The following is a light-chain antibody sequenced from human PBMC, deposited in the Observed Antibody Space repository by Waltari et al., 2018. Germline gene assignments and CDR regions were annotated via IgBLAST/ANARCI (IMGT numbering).Light chain of an antibody. CDR3: FSYAGSNSFA. Sequence: QSALTQPASVSGSPGQSITVSCIGTSNDIGSFTFFSWFQQHPGRAPKLMIYVVSERPLGVSNRFAGSKSGNTASLTISGLQAEDEADYYCFSYAGSNSFAFGGGTRVTVL. V-gene: IGLV2-23*02. CDR1: SNDIGSFTF. CDR2: VVS. J-gene: IGLJ2*01.